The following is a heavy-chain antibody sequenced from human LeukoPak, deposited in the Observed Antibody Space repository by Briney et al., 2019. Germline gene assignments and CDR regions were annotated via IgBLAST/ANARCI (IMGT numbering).Heavy chain of an antibody. D-gene: IGHD3-22*01. Sequence: SETLSPTCIVYSGSISSSSYYWGWLRQHPGKGLEWIGRIYYSGSTYYNPSLKSRVTISVATSQHPFSLKLSSVTAADTAVYCCARQKSYYTGSGYYSFSWFDPCGPGTLFTVSS. J-gene: IGHJ5*02. CDR3: ARQKSYYTGSGYYSFSWFDP. CDR2: IYYSGST. V-gene: IGHV4-39*01. CDR1: SGSISSSSYY.